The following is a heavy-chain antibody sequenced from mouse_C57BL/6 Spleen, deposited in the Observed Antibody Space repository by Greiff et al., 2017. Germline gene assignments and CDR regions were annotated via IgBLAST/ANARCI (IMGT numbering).Heavy chain of an antibody. D-gene: IGHD2-5*01. CDR2: IDPSDSYT. CDR1: GYTFTSYW. V-gene: IGHV1-69*01. J-gene: IGHJ4*01. CDR3: ARDSNYYAMDY. Sequence: QVQLQQPGAELVMPGASVKLSCKASGYTFTSYWMHWVKQRPGQGLEWIGEIDPSDSYTNYNQKFKSKSTLTVDKSASTAYMQLSSLTSEDSAGYYRARDSNYYAMDYWGQGTSVTVSS.